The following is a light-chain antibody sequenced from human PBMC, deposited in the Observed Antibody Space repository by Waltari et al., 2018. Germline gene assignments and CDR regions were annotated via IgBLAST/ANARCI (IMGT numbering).Light chain of an antibody. J-gene: IGKJ4*01. CDR1: QGISTS. CDR2: AAS. V-gene: IGKV1-9*01. Sequence: DIQLTQSPSFLSASVGDRVTITCRASQGISTSLAWYQHKPGKAPKLLIYAASTLHSWVPSRFSGSGSGTEFTLTISSLQPEDFATFYCQQLDSDPFTFGGGTKVEIK. CDR3: QQLDSDPFT.